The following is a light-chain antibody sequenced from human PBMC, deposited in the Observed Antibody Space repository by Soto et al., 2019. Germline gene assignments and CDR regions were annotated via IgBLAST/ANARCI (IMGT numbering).Light chain of an antibody. CDR1: QSFSSSY. CDR3: QQYGTSIT. V-gene: IGKV3-20*01. Sequence: IVLTQSPGTLSLSPGERATLSCRASQSFSSSYLAWYQQKPGQAPRLLIYGASSRATGIPDRFRGSGSGTDFTLTISRLEPEDCAVYYCQQYGTSITFGQGTRLEI. CDR2: GAS. J-gene: IGKJ5*01.